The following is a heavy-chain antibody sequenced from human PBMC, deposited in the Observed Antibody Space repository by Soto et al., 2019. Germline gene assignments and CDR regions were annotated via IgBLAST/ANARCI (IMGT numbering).Heavy chain of an antibody. J-gene: IGHJ4*02. CDR2: ISSSSSYI. CDR1: GFTFSSYS. Sequence: EVQLVESGGGLVQPGGSLRLSCAASGFTFSSYSMNWVRQAPGKGLEWVSSISSSSSYIYYADSVKGRFTISRDNAKNSLYLQMNSLRAEDTAVYYCARGQWLAQRVGYWGQGTLVTVSS. D-gene: IGHD6-19*01. V-gene: IGHV3-21*01. CDR3: ARGQWLAQRVGY.